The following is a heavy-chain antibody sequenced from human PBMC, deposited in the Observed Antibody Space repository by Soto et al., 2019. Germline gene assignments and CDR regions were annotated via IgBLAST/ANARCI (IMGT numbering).Heavy chain of an antibody. V-gene: IGHV4-59*01. CDR2: IYESGTT. CDR1: GGSISSYY. CDR3: AREVQYWFDP. Sequence: SSETLSLTCIVSGGSISSYYWSWIRQPPGKGLEWIGYIYESGTTTYNPSLKSRLTISIDTSRNQFSLRLSSVTAADTDVYYCAREVQYWFDPWGQGALVTVSS. J-gene: IGHJ5*02. D-gene: IGHD1-1*01.